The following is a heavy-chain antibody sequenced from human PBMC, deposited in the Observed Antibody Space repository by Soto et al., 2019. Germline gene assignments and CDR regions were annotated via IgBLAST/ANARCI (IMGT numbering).Heavy chain of an antibody. Sequence: QVQLAESGGGAVQPGRSLRLSCAASGFTLNSYDMQWVRQAPGEGLQWVAVISKDGNNKYHADSVKGRFTISRDNSKNTLYLQMNSLRTEDTAVYYWSRVPGYGGSNLYFDLWGRGTLVTGSS. CDR2: ISKDGNNK. CDR3: SRVPGYGGSNLYFDL. V-gene: IGHV3-30-3*01. CDR1: GFTLNSYD. J-gene: IGHJ2*01. D-gene: IGHD5-18*01.